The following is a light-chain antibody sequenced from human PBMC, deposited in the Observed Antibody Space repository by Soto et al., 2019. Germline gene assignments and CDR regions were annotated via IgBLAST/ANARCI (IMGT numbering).Light chain of an antibody. CDR2: GAS. Sequence: EVVMTQSPATLSVSPGERATLSCRASQTISTNLAWYQQKPGQAPRLLIYGASTRATDIPARFSGSGSGTEFTLTISSLQSEDVAVYYCQQYGRSPFTFGPGTKVDIK. V-gene: IGKV3-15*01. J-gene: IGKJ3*01. CDR1: QTISTN. CDR3: QQYGRSPFT.